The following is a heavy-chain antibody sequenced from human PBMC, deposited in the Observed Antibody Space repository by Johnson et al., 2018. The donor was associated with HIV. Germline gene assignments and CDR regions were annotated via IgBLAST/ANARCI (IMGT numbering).Heavy chain of an antibody. Sequence: QVQLVESGGGVVQPGRSLRLSCAASGFTSTNCARHWVRQAPGKGLAWVAVISYDGSNKYYADSVKGRFSISRDNSKNTLYLQMNSLRAEDTAVYYCARPIARGASDIWGQGTMVTVSS. J-gene: IGHJ3*02. CDR2: ISYDGSNK. V-gene: IGHV3-30-3*01. D-gene: IGHD3-10*01. CDR1: GFTSTNCA. CDR3: ARPIARGASDI.